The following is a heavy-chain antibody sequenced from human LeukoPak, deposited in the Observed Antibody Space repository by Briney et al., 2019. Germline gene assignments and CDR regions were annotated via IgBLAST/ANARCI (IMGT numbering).Heavy chain of an antibody. CDR2: ISSSSSYI. CDR1: GFTFSSYS. D-gene: IGHD2/OR15-2a*01. Sequence: GGSLRLSCAASGFTFSSYSMNWVRQAPGKGLEWVSSISSSSSYIYYADSVKGRFTISRDNAKNSLYLQMNSLRAEDTAVYYCAREGTDFAYFDSWGQGTLVTVSS. CDR3: AREGTDFAYFDS. V-gene: IGHV3-21*01. J-gene: IGHJ4*02.